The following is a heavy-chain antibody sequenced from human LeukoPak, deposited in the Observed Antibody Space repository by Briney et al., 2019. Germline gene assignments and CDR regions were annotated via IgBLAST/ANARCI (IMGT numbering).Heavy chain of an antibody. CDR1: GFTFSSYG. CDR2: ISYDGSNK. CDR3: HFDY. Sequence: PGRSLRLSCAASGFTFSSYGMHWVRQAPGKGLEWVAFISYDGSNKFYADSVQGRFTISRDTSKNTLYLQMNSLRAEDTAVYFCHFDYWGQGTLVTVSS. J-gene: IGHJ4*02. V-gene: IGHV3-30*03.